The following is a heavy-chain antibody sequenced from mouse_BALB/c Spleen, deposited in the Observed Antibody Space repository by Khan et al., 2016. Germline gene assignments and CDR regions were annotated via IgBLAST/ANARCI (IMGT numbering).Heavy chain of an antibody. CDR1: GDSITSGY. D-gene: IGHD2-3*01. J-gene: IGHJ2*01. CDR3: VTYDGYCFDH. Sequence: EVQLPASCPSLVKPSQTLSLTCSVTGDSITSGYWNWIRKFPGNKLEYMGYISYSGSTYYNPSLKSRIAITRDTSKNQYYLQMNSVTTEDTATYYCVTYDGYCFDHWGQGTTLTVSS. CDR2: ISYSGST. V-gene: IGHV3-8*02.